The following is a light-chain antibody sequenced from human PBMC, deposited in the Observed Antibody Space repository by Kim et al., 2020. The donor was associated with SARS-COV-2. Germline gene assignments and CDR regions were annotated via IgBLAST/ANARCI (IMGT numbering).Light chain of an antibody. CDR1: NIQTLN. V-gene: IGLV3-19*01. J-gene: IGLJ1*01. CDR2: GKN. Sequence: SYELTQPLSVSVALGQTARLTCGGNNIQTLNVHWYRQKPGQAPVLVIYGKNNRPSGIPDRFSGSSSGNTASLTITGAQAEDEADYYCNSRDSSGNHLRVFGTGTKVTVL. CDR3: NSRDSSGNHLRV.